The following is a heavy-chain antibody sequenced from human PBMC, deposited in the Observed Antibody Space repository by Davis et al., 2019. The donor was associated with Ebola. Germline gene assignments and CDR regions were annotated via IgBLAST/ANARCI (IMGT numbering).Heavy chain of an antibody. J-gene: IGHJ5*02. Sequence: ASVKVSCKASGYTFTSYAMHWVRQAPGQGLEWLGWINPNTGGTNLAQKFQGWVTMTRNTSISTAYMELSSLRSEDTAVYYCARRRSSWTTRNWFDPWGQGTLVTVSS. CDR3: ARRRSSWTTRNWFDP. V-gene: IGHV1-2*04. CDR1: GYTFTSYA. D-gene: IGHD3/OR15-3a*01. CDR2: INPNTGGT.